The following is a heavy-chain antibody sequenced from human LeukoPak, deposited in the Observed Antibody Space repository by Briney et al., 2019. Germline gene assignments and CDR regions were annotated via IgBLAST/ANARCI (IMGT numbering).Heavy chain of an antibody. CDR1: GGSISSYY. CDR2: IYYSGST. V-gene: IGHV4-59*01. CDR3: ARVAAAGTTLDY. D-gene: IGHD6-13*01. J-gene: IGHJ4*02. Sequence: SETLSLTCTVSGGSISSYYWGWIRQPPGKGLEWIGYIYYSGSTNYNPSLKSRVTISVDTSKNQFSLKLSSVTAADTAVYYCARVAAAGTTLDYWGQGTLVTVSS.